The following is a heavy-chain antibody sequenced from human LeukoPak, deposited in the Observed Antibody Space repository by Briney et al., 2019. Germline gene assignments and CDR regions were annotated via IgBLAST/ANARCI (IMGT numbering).Heavy chain of an antibody. CDR2: IIPIFGTA. D-gene: IGHD2-2*01. CDR3: ASEGVVVPAAMSPLGY. J-gene: IGHJ4*02. CDR1: GGTFTSYA. Sequence: SVKVSCKASGGTFTSYAISWVRQAPGQGLEWMGGIIPIFGTANYAQKFQGRVTITADESTSTAYMELSSLRSEDTAVYYCASEGVVVPAAMSPLGYWGQGTLVTVSS. V-gene: IGHV1-69*13.